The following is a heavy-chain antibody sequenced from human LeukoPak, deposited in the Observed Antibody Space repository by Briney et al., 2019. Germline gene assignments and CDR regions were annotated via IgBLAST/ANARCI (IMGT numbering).Heavy chain of an antibody. V-gene: IGHV3-74*01. CDR3: ARGRALYDILTLGY. D-gene: IGHD3-9*01. CDR1: RFTFSSYW. CDR2: INSDGSST. Sequence: GGSLRLSCAASRFTFSSYWMHWVRQAPGKGLVWVSRINSDGSSTSYADSVKGRFTISRDNAKNTLYLQMNSLRAEDTAVYSCARGRALYDILTLGYWGQGTLVTVSS. J-gene: IGHJ4*02.